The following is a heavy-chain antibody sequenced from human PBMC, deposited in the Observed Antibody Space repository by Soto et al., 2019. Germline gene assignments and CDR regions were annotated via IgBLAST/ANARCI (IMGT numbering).Heavy chain of an antibody. J-gene: IGHJ1*01. Sequence: GGSLRLSCEASGFTFRSYWMHWVRQAPGKGLVWVSRINTDGSVAMYVDSVKGRFTISRDNAKNTLYLQMNSLRAEDTAVYYCARVPYCSGGSCYSEYFQHWGQGTLVTVSS. V-gene: IGHV3-74*03. CDR2: INTDGSVA. D-gene: IGHD2-15*01. CDR1: GFTFRSYW. CDR3: ARVPYCSGGSCYSEYFQH.